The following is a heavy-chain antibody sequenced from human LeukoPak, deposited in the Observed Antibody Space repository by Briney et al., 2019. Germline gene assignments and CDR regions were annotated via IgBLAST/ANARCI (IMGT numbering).Heavy chain of an antibody. CDR2: TNPSGGST. V-gene: IGHV1-46*01. Sequence: GASVKVSCKASGYTFTSYYMHWVRQAPGQGLEWMGITNPSGGSTSYAQKFQGRVTMTRDMSTSTVYMELSSLRSEDTAVYYCARVHHTATEHDAFDIWGQGTMVTVSS. CDR3: ARVHHTATEHDAFDI. D-gene: IGHD5-18*01. J-gene: IGHJ3*02. CDR1: GYTFTSYY.